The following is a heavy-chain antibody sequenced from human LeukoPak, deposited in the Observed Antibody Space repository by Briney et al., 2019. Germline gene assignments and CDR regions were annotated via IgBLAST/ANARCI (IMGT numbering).Heavy chain of an antibody. V-gene: IGHV1-8*02. CDR1: GYTLTDYY. CDR3: ASASGYDAFDI. Sequence: ASVKVSCKASGYTLTDYYMHWVRQAPGQGLEWMGWMNPNSGNTGYAQKFQGRVTMTRNTSISTAYMELSSLRSEDTAVYYCASASGYDAFDIWGQGTMVTVSS. J-gene: IGHJ3*02. D-gene: IGHD5-12*01. CDR2: MNPNSGNT.